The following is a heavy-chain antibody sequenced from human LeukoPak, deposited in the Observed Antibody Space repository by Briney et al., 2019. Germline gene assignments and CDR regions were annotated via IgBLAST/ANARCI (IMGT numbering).Heavy chain of an antibody. Sequence: PGGSLRLSCAASGFTFNIYGMNWVRQAPGKGLEWVSYISSSSSTIYYADPVKGRFTISRDNAKNSLYLQLDSLRAEDTAVYYCARARDIVVIPAAIPAFDIWGQGTMVTVSS. CDR3: ARARDIVVIPAAIPAFDI. J-gene: IGHJ3*02. CDR1: GFTFNIYG. CDR2: ISSSSSTI. V-gene: IGHV3-48*01. D-gene: IGHD2-2*02.